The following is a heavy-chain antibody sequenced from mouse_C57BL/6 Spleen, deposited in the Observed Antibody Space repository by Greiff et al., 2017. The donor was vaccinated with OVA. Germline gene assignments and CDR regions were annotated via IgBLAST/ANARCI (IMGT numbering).Heavy chain of an antibody. CDR3: VRPESTMIDWFAY. D-gene: IGHD2-4*01. J-gene: IGHJ3*01. Sequence: EVQLVESGGGLVQPKGSLKLSCAASGFSFNTYAMNWVRQAPGKGLEWVARIRSKSNNYATYYADSVKDRFTISRDDSESMLYLQMNNLKTEDTAMYYCVRPESTMIDWFAYWGQGTLVTVSA. CDR2: IRSKSNNYAT. CDR1: GFSFNTYA. V-gene: IGHV10-1*01.